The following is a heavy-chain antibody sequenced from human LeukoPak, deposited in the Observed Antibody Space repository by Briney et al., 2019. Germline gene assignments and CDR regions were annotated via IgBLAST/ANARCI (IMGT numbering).Heavy chain of an antibody. CDR3: ARDAGY. CDR1: GFTFSSYA. J-gene: IGHJ1*01. CDR2: ISYDGSNK. V-gene: IGHV3-30*04. Sequence: GGSLRLSCAASGFTFSSYAMHWVRQAPGKGLEWVAVISYDGSNKYYADSVEGRFTISRDNSKNTLYLQMNSLRAEDTAVYYCARDAGYWGQGTLVTVSS.